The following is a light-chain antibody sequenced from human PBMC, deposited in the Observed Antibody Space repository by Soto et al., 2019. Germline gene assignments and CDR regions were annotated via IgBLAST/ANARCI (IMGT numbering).Light chain of an antibody. CDR2: KAS. Sequence: DLQMTQSPSTLSGSVGERVTITCRASQTISSWLAWYQQKPGKAPKLLIYKASTLKSGVPSRFSGSGSGTEFTLTISSLQPEDFATYYCQQSYSTPRTFGQGTKVDI. J-gene: IGKJ1*01. CDR1: QTISSW. V-gene: IGKV1-5*03. CDR3: QQSYSTPRT.